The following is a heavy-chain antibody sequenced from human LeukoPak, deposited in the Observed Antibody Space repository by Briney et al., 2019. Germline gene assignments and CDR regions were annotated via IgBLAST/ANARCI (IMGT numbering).Heavy chain of an antibody. D-gene: IGHD3-22*01. CDR1: GYTFTGYY. Sequence: ASVKVSCKASGYTFTGYYMHWVRQAPGQGLEWMGRINPNSGGTNYAQKFQGGVTMTRDTSISTAYMELSRLRSDDTAVYYCARSYYYDSSGYYYDFDYWGQGTLVTVSS. V-gene: IGHV1-2*06. CDR3: ARSYYYDSSGYYYDFDY. J-gene: IGHJ4*02. CDR2: INPNSGGT.